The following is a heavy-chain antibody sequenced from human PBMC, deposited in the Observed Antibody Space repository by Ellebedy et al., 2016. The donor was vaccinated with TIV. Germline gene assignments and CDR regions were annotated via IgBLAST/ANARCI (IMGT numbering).Heavy chain of an antibody. CDR1: GATFSDNY. CDR3: ARGADYGDYYFDF. CDR2: IDYSGST. V-gene: IGHV4-59*01. J-gene: IGHJ4*02. Sequence: SETLSLXXTLYGATFSDNYWSWIRQPPGKGLEWIGFIDYSGSTNYNASLKRRVTISVGASKNQFSLKLSSVTAADTAVYYCARGADYGDYYFDFWGQGTLVTVSS. D-gene: IGHD4-17*01.